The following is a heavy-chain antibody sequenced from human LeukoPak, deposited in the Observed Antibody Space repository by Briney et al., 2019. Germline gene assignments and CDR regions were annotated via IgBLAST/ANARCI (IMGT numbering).Heavy chain of an antibody. D-gene: IGHD6-19*01. V-gene: IGHV4-4*07. CDR3: ARDRIGWPGFDP. CDR2: ISTSGSS. J-gene: IGHJ5*02. CDR1: GISIRSYF. Sequence: KPSETLSLTCSVSGISIRSYFWSWIRQPAGKTLEWIGRISTSGSSKYNPSLKSRVTVSVDTSKNQFSLKLSSVTAADTAVYYCARDRIGWPGFDPWGQGTLVTVSS.